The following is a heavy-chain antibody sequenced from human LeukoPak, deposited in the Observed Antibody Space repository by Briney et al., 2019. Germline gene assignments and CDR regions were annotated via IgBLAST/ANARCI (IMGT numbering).Heavy chain of an antibody. V-gene: IGHV3-30*02. CDR1: GFPFSDYV. CDR3: AKDRWGAVASFDY. Sequence: GGSLRLSCAQSGFPFSDYVMQRVREAPGNGQETVAVIRYDGNNKYYADSVKVRFTISIDNSKNMLYLQMNSLGTEDTAVYYCAKDRWGAVASFDYWGQGTLVTVSS. J-gene: IGHJ4*02. CDR2: IRYDGNNK. D-gene: IGHD6-19*01.